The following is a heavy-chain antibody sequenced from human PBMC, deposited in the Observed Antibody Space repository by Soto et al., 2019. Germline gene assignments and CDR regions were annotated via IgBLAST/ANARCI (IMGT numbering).Heavy chain of an antibody. V-gene: IGHV1-18*01. CDR3: ARVPVILSRWFDP. CDR2: ISAYNGNT. CDR1: GYTFASYG. Sequence: ASVKVSCKASGYTFASYGISWVRQAPGQGLEWMGWISAYNGNTNYAQKLQGRVTMITDISTSTAYMELRSLRSDDTAVYYCARVPVILSRWFDPWGQGTLITISS. D-gene: IGHD2-15*01. J-gene: IGHJ5*02.